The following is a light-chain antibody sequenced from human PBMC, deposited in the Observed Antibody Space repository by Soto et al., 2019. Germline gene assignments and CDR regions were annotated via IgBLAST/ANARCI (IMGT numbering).Light chain of an antibody. V-gene: IGKV3-15*01. CDR3: QQYNDWPLT. Sequence: EIVMTQSPVTLSVSPGERATLSCRASQSVRSNLAWYQQKPGQAPSLLIYGAFTRATGIPTRFSGTGSGTEFTLTISSLQSEAFALYYCQQYNDWPLTFGQGTKVEV. J-gene: IGKJ1*01. CDR2: GAF. CDR1: QSVRSN.